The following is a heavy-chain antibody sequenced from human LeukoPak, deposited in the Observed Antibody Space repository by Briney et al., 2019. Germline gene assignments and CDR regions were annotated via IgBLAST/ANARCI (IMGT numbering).Heavy chain of an antibody. J-gene: IGHJ4*02. CDR3: ASFIAAAGYPI. CDR1: GFTFSSYS. CDR2: ISSSSSYI. Sequence: GGSLRLSCAASGFTFSSYSMNWVRQAPGKGLEWVSSISSSSSYIYYADSVKGRFTISRDNVKNSLYLQMNSLRAEDTAVYYCASFIAAAGYPIWGQGTLVTVSS. V-gene: IGHV3-21*01. D-gene: IGHD6-13*01.